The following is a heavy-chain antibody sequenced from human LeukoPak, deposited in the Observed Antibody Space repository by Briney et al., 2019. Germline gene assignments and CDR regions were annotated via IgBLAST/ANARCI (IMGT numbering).Heavy chain of an antibody. D-gene: IGHD1-26*01. CDR2: ISSSSSYI. J-gene: IGHJ4*02. CDR3: ARWVGANLFDY. V-gene: IGHV3-21*01. CDR1: GFTFSSYS. Sequence: GGSLRLSCAASGFTFSSYSMNWVRQAPGKGLEWVSSISSSSSYIYYADSVKGRFTISRDNAKNSLCLQMNSLRAEDTAVYYCARWVGANLFDYWGQGTLVTVSS.